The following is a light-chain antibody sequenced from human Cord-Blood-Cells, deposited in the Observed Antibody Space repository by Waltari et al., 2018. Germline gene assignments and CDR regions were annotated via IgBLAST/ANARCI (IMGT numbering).Light chain of an antibody. CDR2: DDS. CDR3: QVWDSSSDHYVV. V-gene: IGLV3-21*03. CDR1: NIGSQS. Sequence: SYVLTPPPPVSGAPGKTARITCGGNNIGSQSVHWYQQKPGQAPVLVVYDDSDRPSGIPERFSGSNSGNTATLTISRVEAGDEADYYCQVWDSSSDHYVVFGGGTKLTVL. J-gene: IGLJ2*01.